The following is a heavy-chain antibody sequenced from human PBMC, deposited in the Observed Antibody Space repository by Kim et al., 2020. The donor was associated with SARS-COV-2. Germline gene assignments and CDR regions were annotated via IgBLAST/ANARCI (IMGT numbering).Heavy chain of an antibody. D-gene: IGHD3-10*01. V-gene: IGHV3-30*18. CDR3: ANRELTARCDSVVPVDGTPFTPPLAR. J-gene: IGHJ5*02. CDR2: TLYDGGTN. Sequence: GGSLRLSCAASGFTFSVFVVHWVRQAPGKGLHWATGTLYDGGTNCFGDFVKGRFTVSEDGSKNTPCLHMNRLRTEDMPVYCCANRELTARCDSVVPVDGTPFTPPLARWGQG. CDR1: GFTFSVFV.